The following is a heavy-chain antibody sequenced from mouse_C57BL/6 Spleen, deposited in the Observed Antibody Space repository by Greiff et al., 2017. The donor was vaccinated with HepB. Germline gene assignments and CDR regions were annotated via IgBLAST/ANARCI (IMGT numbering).Heavy chain of an antibody. J-gene: IGHJ1*03. V-gene: IGHV1-39*01. CDR2: INPNYGTT. Sequence: EVKLMESGPELVKPGASVKISCKASGYSFTDYNMNWVKQSNGKSLEWIGVINPNYGTTSYNQKFKGKATLTVDQSSSTAYMQLNSLTSEDSAVYYCARRADYYGSSHWYFDVWGTGTTVTVSS. CDR3: ARRADYYGSSHWYFDV. CDR1: GYSFTDYN. D-gene: IGHD1-1*01.